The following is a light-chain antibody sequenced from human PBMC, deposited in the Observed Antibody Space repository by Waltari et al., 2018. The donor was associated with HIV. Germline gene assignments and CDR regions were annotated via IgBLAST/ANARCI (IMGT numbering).Light chain of an antibody. V-gene: IGLV2-14*01. J-gene: IGLJ2*01. CDR2: EVS. CDR3: SSYTSSSTLVV. Sequence: QSALTQPASVSGSPGQSITISSTGTTRDVGASHSVSWYQQYPGKAPNLLISEVSNRPSGVSNRFSGSKSANTASLSISGLQAEDEADYYCSSYTSSSTLVVFGGGTKLTVL. CDR1: TRDVGASHS.